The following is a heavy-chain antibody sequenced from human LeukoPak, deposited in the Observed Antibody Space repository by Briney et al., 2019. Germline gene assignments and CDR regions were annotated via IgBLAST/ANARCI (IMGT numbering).Heavy chain of an antibody. CDR3: ARVLNYYGSGSYYYYYYYGMDV. D-gene: IGHD3-10*01. CDR1: GFTVSSNY. J-gene: IGHJ6*02. V-gene: IGHV3-66*01. CDR2: IYSGGST. Sequence: GGSLRLSCAASGFTVSSNYMSWVRQAPGKGLEWVSVIYSGGSTYYADSVKGRFTISRDNSKNTLYLQMNSLRAEDTAVYYCARVLNYYGSGSYYYYYYYGMDVWGQGTTVTVSS.